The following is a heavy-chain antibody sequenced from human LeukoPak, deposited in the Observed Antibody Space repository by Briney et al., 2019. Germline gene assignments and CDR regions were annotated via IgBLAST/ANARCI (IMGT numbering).Heavy chain of an antibody. Sequence: SETLSLTCTVSGYSISSGYYWGWIRQPPGKGLEWIGSIYHSGSTYYNPSLKSRVTISVDTSKNQFSLKLSSVTAADTAVYYCARSMHSFGQVWFDYWGQGTLVTVSS. J-gene: IGHJ4*02. V-gene: IGHV4-38-2*02. CDR1: GYSISSGYY. CDR2: IYHSGST. CDR3: ARSMHSFGQVWFDY. D-gene: IGHD5-18*01.